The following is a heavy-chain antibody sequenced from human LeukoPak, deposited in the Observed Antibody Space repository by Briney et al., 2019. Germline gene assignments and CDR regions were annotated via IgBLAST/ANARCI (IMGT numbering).Heavy chain of an antibody. D-gene: IGHD3-22*01. CDR2: IYYSGST. V-gene: IGHV4-30-4*01. Sequence: SETLSLTCTVSGGSVSSGSYYWSWIRQPPGKGLEWIGYIYYSGSTYYNPSLKSRVTISVDTSKNQFSLKLSSVTAADTAVYYCAARNYYDRRGWFDPWGQGTLVTVSS. CDR1: GGSVSSGSYY. CDR3: AARNYYDRRGWFDP. J-gene: IGHJ5*02.